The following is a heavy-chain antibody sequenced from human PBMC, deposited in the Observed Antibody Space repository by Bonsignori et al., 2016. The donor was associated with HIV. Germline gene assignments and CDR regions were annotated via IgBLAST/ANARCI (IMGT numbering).Heavy chain of an antibody. J-gene: IGHJ4*02. CDR2: INHSGST. D-gene: IGHD3-10*01. V-gene: IGHV4-34*01. Sequence: WIRQPPGKGLEWIGEINHSGSTNYNPSLKSRVTISVDTSKNQFSLKLSSVTAADTAVYYCRAWFGILTAKPGAFDYWGQGTLVTVSS. CDR3: RAWFGILTAKPGAFDY.